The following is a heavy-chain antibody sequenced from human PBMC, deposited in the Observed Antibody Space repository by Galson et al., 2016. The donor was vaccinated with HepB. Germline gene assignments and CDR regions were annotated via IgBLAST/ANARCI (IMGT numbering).Heavy chain of an antibody. J-gene: IGHJ4*02. D-gene: IGHD6-19*01. V-gene: IGHV3-23*01. Sequence: SLRLSCAASGFTFSSYGMSWVRQAPGKGLEWVSASSGRDDRTYYADSVKGRFTISRDNSKYTLYLQMNSLRAEDTAVYYCAKESPPGGGWYTVEFWGRGTLVTVSS. CDR1: GFTFSSYG. CDR2: SSGRDDRT. CDR3: AKESPPGGGWYTVEF.